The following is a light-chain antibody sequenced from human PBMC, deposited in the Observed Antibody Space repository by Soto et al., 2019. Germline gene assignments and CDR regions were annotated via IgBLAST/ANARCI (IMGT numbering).Light chain of an antibody. CDR1: SSDVGSYNL. CDR2: EVS. CDR3: CSYAGSRTHVL. V-gene: IGLV2-23*02. Sequence: QSALTQPASVSGSPGQSITISCIGTSSDVGSYNLVSWYQQHPGKAPKVLIYEVSERPSGVSNRFSGSKSGNTASLTISGLQAEDEAEYYCCSYAGSRTHVLFGGGTKRTGL. J-gene: IGLJ2*01.